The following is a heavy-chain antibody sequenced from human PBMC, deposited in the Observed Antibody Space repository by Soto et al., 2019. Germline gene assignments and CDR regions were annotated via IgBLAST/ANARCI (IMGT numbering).Heavy chain of an antibody. CDR1: GGSISSSSYY. Sequence: QLQLQESGPGLVKPSETLSLTCTVSGGSISSSSYYWGWIRQPPGKGLEWIGSIYYSGSTYYNPSLKSRVTISVDTSKNQFSLKLSSVTAADTAVYYCARRVGATDFDYWGQGTLVTVSS. CDR2: IYYSGST. D-gene: IGHD1-26*01. J-gene: IGHJ4*02. CDR3: ARRVGATDFDY. V-gene: IGHV4-39*01.